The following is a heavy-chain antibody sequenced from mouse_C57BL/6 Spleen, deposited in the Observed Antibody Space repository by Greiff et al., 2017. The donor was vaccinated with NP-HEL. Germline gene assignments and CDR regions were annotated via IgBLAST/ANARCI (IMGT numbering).Heavy chain of an antibody. CDR2: IRLKSDNYAT. CDR3: TRNDGYPHWYFDV. D-gene: IGHD2-3*01. Sequence: EVKLMESGGGLVQPGGSMKLSCVASGFTFSNYWMNWVRQSPEKGLEWVAQIRLKSDNYATHYAESVKGRFTISRDDSKSSVYLQMNNLRAEDTGIYYCTRNDGYPHWYFDVWGTGTTVTVSS. J-gene: IGHJ1*03. V-gene: IGHV6-3*01. CDR1: GFTFSNYW.